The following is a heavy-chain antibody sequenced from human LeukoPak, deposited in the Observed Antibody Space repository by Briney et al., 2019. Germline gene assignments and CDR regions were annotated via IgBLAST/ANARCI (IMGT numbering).Heavy chain of an antibody. CDR2: ISYDGSNK. D-gene: IGHD6-19*01. CDR1: GFTFSSYW. Sequence: PGGSLRLSCAASGFTFSSYWMSWVRQAPGKGLEWVAVISYDGSNKYYADSVKGRFTISRDNSKNTLYLQMNSLRAEDTAVYYCAKGEGSGWYIDYWGQGTLVTVSS. J-gene: IGHJ4*02. CDR3: AKGEGSGWYIDY. V-gene: IGHV3-30*18.